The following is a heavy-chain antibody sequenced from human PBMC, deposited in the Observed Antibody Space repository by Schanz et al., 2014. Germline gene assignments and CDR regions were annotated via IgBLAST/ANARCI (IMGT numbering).Heavy chain of an antibody. V-gene: IGHV1-2*06. CDR3: ARGDVNWFDP. CDR1: GRTFIVYH. J-gene: IGHJ5*02. Sequence: QVQLVQSGAEVKKPGASMKVSCKASGRTFIVYHVLHWVRQAPGQGLEWMGRISPNSGGTNYAENFQGRVTMTRDTSTSTVYMELSSLTSDDTAVYYCARGDVNWFDPWGQGTLVTVSS. CDR2: ISPNSGGT.